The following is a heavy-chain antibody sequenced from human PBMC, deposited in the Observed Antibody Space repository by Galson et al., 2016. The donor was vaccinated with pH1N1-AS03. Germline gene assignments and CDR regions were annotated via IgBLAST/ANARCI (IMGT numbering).Heavy chain of an antibody. CDR2: ISQDGSEK. CDR3: ARGGRSTSWYWRD. Sequence: SLRLSCAASGFTFSDYYMSWIRQLPGKGLEWVAKISQDGSEKYYVDSVKGRFTISRDNAQNSLYLQMSSLRAEDTATYYCARGGRSTSWYWRDWGRGARVTVSS. CDR1: GFTFSDYY. D-gene: IGHD2-8*02. V-gene: IGHV3-7*01. J-gene: IGHJ4*02.